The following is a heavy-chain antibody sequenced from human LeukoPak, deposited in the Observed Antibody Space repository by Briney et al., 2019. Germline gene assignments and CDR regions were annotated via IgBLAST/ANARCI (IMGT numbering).Heavy chain of an antibody. D-gene: IGHD2-15*01. CDR1: GFTFSSYA. CDR2: ISGSGGST. CDR3: AKAYCSGGSCSYGMDV. Sequence: GGSLRLSCAASGFTFSSYAMSWVRQAPGKGLEWVSAISGSGGSTYYADSAKGRFTISRDNSKNTLYLQMNSLRAEDTAVYYCAKAYCSGGSCSYGMDVWGQGTTVTVSS. V-gene: IGHV3-23*01. J-gene: IGHJ6*02.